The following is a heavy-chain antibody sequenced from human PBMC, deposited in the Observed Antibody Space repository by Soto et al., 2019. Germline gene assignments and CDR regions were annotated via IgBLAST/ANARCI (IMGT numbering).Heavy chain of an antibody. Sequence: PGGSLRLSCAASGFTFSIYAMHWVRHAPGKGLEWVAVISYDGSNKYYADSVKGRFTISRDNSKNTLYLQMNSLRAEDTAVYYCAREGDYGSGSYFDYWGQGTLVTVSS. J-gene: IGHJ4*02. CDR1: GFTFSIYA. V-gene: IGHV3-30-3*01. D-gene: IGHD3-10*01. CDR3: AREGDYGSGSYFDY. CDR2: ISYDGSNK.